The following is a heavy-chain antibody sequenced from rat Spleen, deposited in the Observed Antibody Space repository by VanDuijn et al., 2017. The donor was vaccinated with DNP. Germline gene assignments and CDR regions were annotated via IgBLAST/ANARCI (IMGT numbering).Heavy chain of an antibody. CDR3: AKEPNYGGWNDYFDY. Sequence: EVQLVETGGGLVQPGRSLKLSCAASGFTFNNYGMAWVRQAPKKGLEWVASITSTGGTSYYPDSVKGRFTISRDNGQNTLYLQMSKVGSEDTAIYYCAKEPNYGGWNDYFDYWGQGVMVTVSS. J-gene: IGHJ2*01. D-gene: IGHD1-11*01. CDR1: GFTFNNYG. V-gene: IGHV5S13*01. CDR2: ITSTGGTS.